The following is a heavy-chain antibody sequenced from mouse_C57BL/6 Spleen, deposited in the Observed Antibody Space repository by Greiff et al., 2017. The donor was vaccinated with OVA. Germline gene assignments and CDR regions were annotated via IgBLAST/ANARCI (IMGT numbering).Heavy chain of an antibody. CDR2: INPSTGGT. D-gene: IGHD2-4*01. CDR3: ARSRGLPLDY. J-gene: IGHJ2*01. Sequence: VQLQQSGPELVKPGASVKISCKASGYSFTGYYMNWVKQSPEKSLEWIGEINPSTGGTTYNQKFKAKATLTVDKSSSTAYMQLKSLTSEDSAVYYCARSRGLPLDYGGQGTTLTVSS. CDR1: GYSFTGYY. V-gene: IGHV1-42*01.